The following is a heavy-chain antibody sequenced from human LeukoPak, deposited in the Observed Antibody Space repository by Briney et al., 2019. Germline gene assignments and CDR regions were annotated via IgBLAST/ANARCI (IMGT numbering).Heavy chain of an antibody. CDR2: IKQDGSEK. V-gene: IGHV3-7*02. J-gene: IGHJ6*02. CDR3: ASASRILTDYGRRNYYFYAMDI. CDR1: GFSFSTYW. D-gene: IGHD3-9*01. Sequence: PGGSLRLSCAASGFSFSTYWMSWVRQSPGKGLEWVATIKQDGSEKSYLDSVKGRFTISRDNAKNSLYLQMRSLRAEDTAVYYCASASRILTDYGRRNYYFYAMDIWGQGTTVTVSS.